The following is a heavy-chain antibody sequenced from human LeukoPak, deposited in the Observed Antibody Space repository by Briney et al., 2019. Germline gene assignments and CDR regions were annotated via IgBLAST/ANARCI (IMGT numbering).Heavy chain of an antibody. V-gene: IGHV4-39*07. Sequence: PSETLSLTCAVSGGSISSSRYYWGWIRQPPGKGLEWIGSIYYTGSTYYNPSLKSRVTISVDRSKNQFSLKLSSVTAADTAVYYCAREVGSGYDRENWFDPWGQGTLVTVSS. D-gene: IGHD5-12*01. J-gene: IGHJ5*02. CDR3: AREVGSGYDRENWFDP. CDR2: IYYTGST. CDR1: GGSISSSRYY.